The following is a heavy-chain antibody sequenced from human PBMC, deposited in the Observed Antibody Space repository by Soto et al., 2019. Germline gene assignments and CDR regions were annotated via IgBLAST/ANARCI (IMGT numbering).Heavy chain of an antibody. Sequence: QVQLQESGPGLVKPSETLSLTCTVSGDSLTRNYWSWIRQSPGKGLEWLAFIHNGRTTNYNPSLVGRVSISVGTSKSQLSLNLNSVTAADTAVYYCARTLSGGFNYWGQGTLVTVSS. CDR1: GDSLTRNY. J-gene: IGHJ4*02. V-gene: IGHV4-59*01. CDR3: ARTLSGGFNY. CDR2: IHNGRTT.